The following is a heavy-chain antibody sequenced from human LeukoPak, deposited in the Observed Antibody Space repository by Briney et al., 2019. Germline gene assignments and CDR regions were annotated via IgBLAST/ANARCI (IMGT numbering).Heavy chain of an antibody. J-gene: IGHJ4*02. V-gene: IGHV1-2*02. CDR1: GYTFTGYY. D-gene: IGHD1-1*01. CDR2: INPNSGGT. CDR3: ARVQAGTTADY. Sequence: AASVKVSCKASGYTFTGYYMHWVRQAPGQGLEWMGWINPNSGGTNYAQKFQGRVTMTRDTSISTAYMALSRLRSDDTAVYYCARVQAGTTADYWGQGTLVTVSS.